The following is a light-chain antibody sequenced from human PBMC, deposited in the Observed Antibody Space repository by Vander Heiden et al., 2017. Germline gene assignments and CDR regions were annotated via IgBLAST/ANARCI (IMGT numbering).Light chain of an antibody. V-gene: IGLV3-25*03. CDR3: QSADSSGTYEV. CDR2: KDS. Sequence: SHELTQPPSVSVSPGQTARITCSGDALPKQYAYWYQQKPGQAPVLVIYKDSERPSGIPERFSGSSSGTTVTLTISGVQAEDEADYYCQSADSSGTYEVFGGGTKLTVL. CDR1: ALPKQY. J-gene: IGLJ3*02.